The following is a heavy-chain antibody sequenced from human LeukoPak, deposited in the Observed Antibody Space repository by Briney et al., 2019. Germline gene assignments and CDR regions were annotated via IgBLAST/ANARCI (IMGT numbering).Heavy chain of an antibody. CDR3: ARVTEAPYYFDY. V-gene: IGHV3-30*03. Sequence: GGSLRLSCAASGFAFSTYGMHWVRQAPGKGLEWVAVTSSDGSQKNYADSVKGRFTISRDNSKNTLYLQMNSLRAEDTAVYYCARVTEAPYYFDYWGQGTLVTVSS. J-gene: IGHJ4*02. CDR1: GFAFSTYG. CDR2: TSSDGSQK.